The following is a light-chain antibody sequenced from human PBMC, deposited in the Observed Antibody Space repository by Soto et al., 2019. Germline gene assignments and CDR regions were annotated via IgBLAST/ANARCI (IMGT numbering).Light chain of an antibody. J-gene: IGKJ1*01. V-gene: IGKV1-5*03. CDR3: KQYNSYSRT. Sequence: DIQMTQSPSTLSASVGDRVTITCRASQSISSWLAWYQQKPGKAPKLLIYKASSLESGVPSRFSGSGSGTEFTFVISSLQPDDFATYYCKQYNSYSRTFGQGTKVEIK. CDR2: KAS. CDR1: QSISSW.